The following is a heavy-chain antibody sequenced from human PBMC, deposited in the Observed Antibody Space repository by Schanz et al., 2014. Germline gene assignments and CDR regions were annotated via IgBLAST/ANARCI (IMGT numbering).Heavy chain of an antibody. CDR1: GYTFSDYG. J-gene: IGHJ4*02. Sequence: QVQLVQSGDEVKKPGASVKVSCKTSGYTFSDYGITWVRQAPGQGLEWVGWISPYTGNTHYFDKMEGRVTITRDTSASTAYMELTSLRSEDTAVYFCARDQSPYTNSSDVRYFDYWGQGSLVTVSS. CDR2: ISPYTGNT. D-gene: IGHD6-6*01. V-gene: IGHV1-18*01. CDR3: ARDQSPYTNSSDVRYFDY.